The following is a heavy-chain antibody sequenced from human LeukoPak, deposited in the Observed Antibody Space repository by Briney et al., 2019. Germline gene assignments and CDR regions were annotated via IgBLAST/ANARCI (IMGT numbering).Heavy chain of an antibody. CDR3: ARTLPPGYSGYELDF. J-gene: IGHJ4*02. Sequence: GESLRLSCLVSRFTFNTYSMRWVRQAPGEVLEWVSSITSSSSYIYYADSGKGRFTITRDNAKNSLYLQMDSLRVEDTAVYYCARTLPPGYSGYELDFWGRGTLVTVSS. D-gene: IGHD5-12*01. V-gene: IGHV3-21*01. CDR2: ITSSSSYI. CDR1: RFTFNTYS.